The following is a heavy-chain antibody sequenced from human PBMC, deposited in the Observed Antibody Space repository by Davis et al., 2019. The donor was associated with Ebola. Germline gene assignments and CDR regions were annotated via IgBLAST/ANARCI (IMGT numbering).Heavy chain of an antibody. J-gene: IGHJ4*02. D-gene: IGHD1-26*01. V-gene: IGHV3-23*01. CDR3: AKDWSVSGSYVDY. Sequence: PGGSLRLSCAASGFTFSSYGMHWVRQAPGKGLEWVSAISGSGGSTYYADSVKGRFTISRDNSKNTLYLQMNSLRAEDTAVYYCAKDWSVSGSYVDYWGQGTLVTVSS. CDR2: ISGSGGST. CDR1: GFTFSSYG.